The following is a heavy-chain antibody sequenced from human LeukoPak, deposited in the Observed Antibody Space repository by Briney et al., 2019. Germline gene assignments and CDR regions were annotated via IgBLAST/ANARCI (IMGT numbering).Heavy chain of an antibody. Sequence: PGGSLRLSCTSSGFTFSNAWMSWVRQAPGKGLEWVGRITNKADGGTTDYAAPVKGRFTISRDDSKNTLYLQMNSLKTEDTAVYYCTAVPYSSSLFWGQGALVTVSS. CDR2: ITNKADGGTT. CDR1: GFTFSNAW. CDR3: TAVPYSSSLF. V-gene: IGHV3-15*01. J-gene: IGHJ4*02. D-gene: IGHD6-13*01.